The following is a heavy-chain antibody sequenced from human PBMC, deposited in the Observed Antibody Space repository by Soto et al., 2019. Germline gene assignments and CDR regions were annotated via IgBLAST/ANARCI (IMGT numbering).Heavy chain of an antibody. Sequence: KPSETLSLTCTVSGGSISSYYWSWIRQPPGKGLEWIGYIYYSGSTNYNPSLKSRVTISVDTSKNQFSLKLSSVTSADTAVYYCASMANDAFDIWGQGTMVTVS. J-gene: IGHJ3*02. D-gene: IGHD5-12*01. V-gene: IGHV4-59*01. CDR1: GGSISSYY. CDR3: ASMANDAFDI. CDR2: IYYSGST.